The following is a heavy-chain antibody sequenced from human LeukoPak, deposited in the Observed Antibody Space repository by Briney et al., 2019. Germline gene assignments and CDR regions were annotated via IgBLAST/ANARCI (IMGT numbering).Heavy chain of an antibody. CDR3: ARDQWLAYYYHGMDV. D-gene: IGHD6-19*01. CDR2: IYSGGST. V-gene: IGHV3-66*01. CDR1: GFTVSSNY. Sequence: GGSLRLSCVVSGFTVSSNYMSWFRQAPGKGLEWVSVIYSGGSTYYADSVKGRFTISRDNAENSLYLQMNSLRAEDTAIYYCARDQWLAYYYHGMDVWGQGTTVTVSS. J-gene: IGHJ6*02.